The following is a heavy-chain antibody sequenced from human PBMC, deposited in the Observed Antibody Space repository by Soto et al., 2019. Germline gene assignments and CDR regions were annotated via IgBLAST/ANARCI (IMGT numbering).Heavy chain of an antibody. Sequence: GGSLRLSCAASGFTFSSYGMHWVRQAPGKGLEWVAVISYDGSNKYFADSVKGRFTISRDNSKNTLYLQMNSLRAEDTAVYYCAKEGATYYYDSSGYHALDYWGQGTLVTVS. CDR2: ISYDGSNK. J-gene: IGHJ4*02. CDR3: AKEGATYYYDSSGYHALDY. D-gene: IGHD3-22*01. CDR1: GFTFSSYG. V-gene: IGHV3-30*18.